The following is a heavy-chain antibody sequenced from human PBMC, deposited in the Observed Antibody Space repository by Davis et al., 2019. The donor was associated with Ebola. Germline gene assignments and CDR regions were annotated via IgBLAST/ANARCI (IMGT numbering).Heavy chain of an antibody. V-gene: IGHV4-34*01. J-gene: IGHJ6*02. CDR2: INHSGST. CDR1: GGSFSGYY. D-gene: IGHD2-2*01. CDR3: ARVRIVVGYYYYGMDV. Sequence: MPSETLSLTCAVYGGSFSGYYWSWIRQPPGKGLEWIGEINHSGSTNYNPSLKSRVTISVDTSKNQFSLKLSSVTAADTAVYYCARVRIVVGYYYYGMDVWGQGTTVTASS.